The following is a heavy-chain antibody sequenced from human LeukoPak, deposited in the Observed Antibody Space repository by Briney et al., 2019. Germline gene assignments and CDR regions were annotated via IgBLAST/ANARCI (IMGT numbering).Heavy chain of an antibody. D-gene: IGHD2-21*02. CDR3: VKEPKYCGGDCYPTYYFDY. CDR2: ISSNGGNT. V-gene: IGHV3-64D*06. Sequence: SGGSLRLSCSASGFTFNSFALHWVRQAPGKGLEYVSSISSNGGNTYYADSVKGRFTISRDNSKNTLYLQMSSLRAEDTAVYYCVKEPKYCGGDCYPTYYFDYWGQGTLVTVSS. J-gene: IGHJ4*02. CDR1: GFTFNSFA.